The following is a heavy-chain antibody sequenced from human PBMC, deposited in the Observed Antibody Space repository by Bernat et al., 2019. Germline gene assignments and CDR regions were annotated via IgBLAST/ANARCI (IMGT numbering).Heavy chain of an antibody. CDR2: FSGSGGST. Sequence: EVQLLESGGGSVQPGGSLRLSCAASGFTFSNSAMNWVRQAPGKGLEWVSAFSGSGGSTYYADSVQGRFTMSRDKSKNTLYLHMNSLRPEDTAVYYCASALLVKNDYYYGMDVWGQGTTVTVSS. V-gene: IGHV3-23*01. D-gene: IGHD3-10*01. CDR1: GFTFSNSA. J-gene: IGHJ6*02. CDR3: ASALLVKNDYYYGMDV.